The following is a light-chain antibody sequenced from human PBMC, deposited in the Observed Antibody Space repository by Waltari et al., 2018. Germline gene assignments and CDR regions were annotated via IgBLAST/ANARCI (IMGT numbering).Light chain of an antibody. Sequence: DIQMSQSPSTLSAFVGDSLTITCRASQNIGAYLAWYQQIPGRAPKLLMSKASKVETGVPSRFSGSGSGTDFTLTISNLLPDDFATYYCQQYKSYSWTFGQGTKVEIK. CDR3: QQYKSYSWT. CDR2: KAS. J-gene: IGKJ1*01. CDR1: QNIGAY. V-gene: IGKV1-5*03.